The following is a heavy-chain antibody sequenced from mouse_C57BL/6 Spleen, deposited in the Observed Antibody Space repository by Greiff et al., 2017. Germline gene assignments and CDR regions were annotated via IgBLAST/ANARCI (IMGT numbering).Heavy chain of an antibody. Sequence: VKLQESGPELVKPGASVKISCKASGYAFSSSWMNWVKQRPGKGLEWIGRIYPGDGDTNYNGKFKGKATLTADKSSSTAYMQLSSLTSEDSAVYFCARGENPRYFDYWGQGTTLTVSS. J-gene: IGHJ2*01. CDR1: GYAFSSSW. V-gene: IGHV1-82*01. CDR2: IYPGDGDT. CDR3: ARGENPRYFDY.